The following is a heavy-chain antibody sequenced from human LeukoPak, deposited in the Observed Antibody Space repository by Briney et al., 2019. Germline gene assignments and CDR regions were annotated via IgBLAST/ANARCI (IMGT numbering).Heavy chain of an antibody. CDR2: INPNSGVI. D-gene: IGHD3-10*01. Sequence: WASVKVSCKASGYTFSGYFIHWVRQAPGQGLEWMGWINPNSGVINYAQKFQGRVTMTRDMSITTAYMELSRLRSDDTAVYYCAPNYYGSGALRFDPWGQGTLVTVSS. CDR1: GYTFSGYF. CDR3: APNYYGSGALRFDP. V-gene: IGHV1-2*02. J-gene: IGHJ5*02.